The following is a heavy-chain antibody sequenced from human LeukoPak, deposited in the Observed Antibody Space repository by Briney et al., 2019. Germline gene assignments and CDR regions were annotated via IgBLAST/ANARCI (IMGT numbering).Heavy chain of an antibody. CDR2: INHSGST. Sequence: SETLSLTCAVYGGSFSGYYWSWIRQPPGKGLEWIGEINHSGSTNYNPSLKSRVTISVDTSKNQFSLKLSSVTAADTAVYYCARVDTAMNSLDYWGQGTLVTVSS. J-gene: IGHJ4*02. V-gene: IGHV4-34*01. D-gene: IGHD5-18*01. CDR3: ARVDTAMNSLDY. CDR1: GGSFSGYY.